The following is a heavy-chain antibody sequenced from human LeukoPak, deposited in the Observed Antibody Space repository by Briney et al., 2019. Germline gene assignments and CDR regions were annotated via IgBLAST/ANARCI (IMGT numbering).Heavy chain of an antibody. CDR3: ARGRYGGSYYLDAFDI. V-gene: IGHV3-7*01. D-gene: IGHD1-26*01. Sequence: PGGSLRLSCAASGFTFSTYWMSWVRQAPGKGLEWVANIKQDGSEKYYVDSVKGRFTISRDNAKNSLYLQMNSLRAEDTAVYYCARGRYGGSYYLDAFDIWGQGTMVTVSS. CDR2: IKQDGSEK. J-gene: IGHJ3*02. CDR1: GFTFSTYW.